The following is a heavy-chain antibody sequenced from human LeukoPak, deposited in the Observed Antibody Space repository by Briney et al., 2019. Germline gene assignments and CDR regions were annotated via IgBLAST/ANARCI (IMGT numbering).Heavy chain of an antibody. Sequence: GGSLRLSCAASGFTFSSYSMSWVRQAPGKGLEWVSVIYSGGSTYYADSVKGRFTISRDNSKNTLYLQMNSLRAEDTAVYYCARDTYYYDSSGYPTGNFDYWGQGTLVTVSS. CDR1: GFTFSSYS. V-gene: IGHV3-66*01. J-gene: IGHJ4*02. CDR3: ARDTYYYDSSGYPTGNFDY. D-gene: IGHD3-22*01. CDR2: IYSGGST.